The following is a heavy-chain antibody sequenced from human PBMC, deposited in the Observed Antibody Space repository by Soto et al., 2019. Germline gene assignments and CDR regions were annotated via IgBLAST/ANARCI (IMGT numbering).Heavy chain of an antibody. CDR2: VNPSNGDA. V-gene: IGHV1-8*01. CDR1: GYSFTRYN. D-gene: IGHD2-2*01. J-gene: IGHJ4*02. Sequence: QVQLEQSGTEVKEPGASVKVSCKASGYSFTRYNINWVRQTTGQGLEWMGWVNPSNGDAGLAQRFQGRVTISSDTSITTAFVEVSSLSPEDAAIYFCARAPRPAAIAVLDHWGQGTLVSVSS. CDR3: ARAPRPAAIAVLDH.